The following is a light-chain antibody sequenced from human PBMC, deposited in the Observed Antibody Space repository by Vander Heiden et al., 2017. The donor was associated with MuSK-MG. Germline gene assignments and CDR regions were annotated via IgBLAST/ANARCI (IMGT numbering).Light chain of an antibody. CDR3: HQYGGPIFT. CDR2: DAS. J-gene: IGKJ3*01. V-gene: IGKV3-20*01. CDR1: QGVRSSL. Sequence: EVVLTQSPGTLSLSPGERATLSCRASQGVRSSLLAWYQQKPGQAPRLLIYDASNRATGIPDRCSGSGSGTDFSLTISRLEPEDFAVYYCHQYGGPIFTFGHGTKVDVK.